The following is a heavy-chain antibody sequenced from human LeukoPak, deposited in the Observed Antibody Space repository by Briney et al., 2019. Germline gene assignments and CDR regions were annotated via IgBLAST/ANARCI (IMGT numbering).Heavy chain of an antibody. CDR3: ARVNWNFSFDY. J-gene: IGHJ4*02. V-gene: IGHV3-11*04. D-gene: IGHD1-7*01. Sequence: PGGSLRLSCAASGFAFRDYYMSWIRQAPGKGLEWVSYISSGGSTIYYADSVKGRFTISRDNAKNSLYLQMNSLRAEDTAVYYCARVNWNFSFDYWGQGTLVTVSS. CDR2: ISSGGSTI. CDR1: GFAFRDYY.